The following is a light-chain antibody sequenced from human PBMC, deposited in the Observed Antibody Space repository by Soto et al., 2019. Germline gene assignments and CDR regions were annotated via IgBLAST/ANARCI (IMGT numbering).Light chain of an antibody. CDR2: EGS. CDR3: CSYAGSSTRVL. V-gene: IGLV2-23*01. CDR1: NSDVGSYNL. Sequence: QSVLTQPASVSGSPGQSITISCTGINSDVGSYNLVSWYQHHPGKAPKLMIYEGSERPSGVSNRFSGSKSGNTASLTISGLQAEDEADYYCCSYAGSSTRVLFGGGTKLTVL. J-gene: IGLJ2*01.